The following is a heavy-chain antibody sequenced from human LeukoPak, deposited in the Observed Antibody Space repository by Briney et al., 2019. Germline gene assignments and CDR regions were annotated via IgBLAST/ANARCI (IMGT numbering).Heavy chain of an antibody. CDR2: INTNTGNP. D-gene: IGHD6-13*01. CDR1: GYTFTNYT. Sequence: GASVKVSCKASGYTFTNYTLNWVRQAPGQGLEWMGWINTNTGNPMYAQGFTGRFVFSLDTSVSTAYLQISSLKAEDTAVYYCARAYSSSWYLPFDYWGQGTLVTVSS. J-gene: IGHJ4*02. CDR3: ARAYSSSWYLPFDY. V-gene: IGHV7-4-1*02.